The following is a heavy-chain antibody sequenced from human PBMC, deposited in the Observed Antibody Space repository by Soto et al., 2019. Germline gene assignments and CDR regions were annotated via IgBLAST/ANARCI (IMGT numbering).Heavy chain of an antibody. J-gene: IGHJ4*02. D-gene: IGHD6-6*01. Sequence: EVQLLESGGGLVQPGESLRLSCAASGFTFSSYAMSWVRQAPGKGLEWVSVISGSDDSTYYADSVKGRFTISRDNSKNTLYLQMISLRAEDTAVYYCATRRSSSTFDYWGQGTLVTVSS. CDR3: ATRRSSSTFDY. CDR1: GFTFSSYA. V-gene: IGHV3-23*01. CDR2: ISGSDDST.